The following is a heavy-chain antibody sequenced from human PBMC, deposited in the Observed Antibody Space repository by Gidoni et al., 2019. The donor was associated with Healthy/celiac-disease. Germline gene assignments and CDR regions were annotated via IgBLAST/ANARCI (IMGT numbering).Heavy chain of an antibody. J-gene: IGHJ6*02. D-gene: IGHD6-13*01. CDR2: IWYDVSNK. Sequence: QVQLVESGGCVVQPGRSLRLSCAASGFPFSSYGMHWVRQAPGKGLAWVAVIWYDVSNKYYADSVKGRFTISRDNSKNTLYLQMNSLRAEDTAVYYCARGAPYSSPLAGGGMDVWGQGTTVTVSS. CDR1: GFPFSSYG. CDR3: ARGAPYSSPLAGGGMDV. V-gene: IGHV3-33*01.